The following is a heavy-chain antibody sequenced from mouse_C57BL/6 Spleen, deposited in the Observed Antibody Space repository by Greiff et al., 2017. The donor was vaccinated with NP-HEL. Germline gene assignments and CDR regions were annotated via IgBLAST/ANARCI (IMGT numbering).Heavy chain of an antibody. V-gene: IGHV14-1*01. CDR3: TTPYYGSSYGYFDV. D-gene: IGHD1-1*01. CDR2: IDPEDGDT. J-gene: IGHJ1*03. Sequence: VHVKQSGAELVRPGASVKLSCTASGFNIKDYYMHWVKQRPEQGLEWIGRIDPEDGDTEYAPKFQGKATMTADTSSNTAYLQLSSLTSEDTAVYYCTTPYYGSSYGYFDVWGTGTTVTVSS. CDR1: GFNIKDYY.